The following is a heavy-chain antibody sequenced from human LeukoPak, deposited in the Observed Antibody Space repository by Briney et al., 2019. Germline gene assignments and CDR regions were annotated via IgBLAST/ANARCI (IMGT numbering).Heavy chain of an antibody. D-gene: IGHD4-23*01. CDR3: AKNAGYSPFDY. J-gene: IGHJ4*02. V-gene: IGHV3-23*01. CDR1: GFPFSTSA. CDR2: FSAHGNT. Sequence: PGGSLRLSCVASGFPFSTSAMNWVRLAPGKGLKWVSGFSAHGNTYYADSVKGRFTISRDISKNTLYLQLNSLGAEDTAVYYCAKNAGYSPFDYWGQGTLVTVSS.